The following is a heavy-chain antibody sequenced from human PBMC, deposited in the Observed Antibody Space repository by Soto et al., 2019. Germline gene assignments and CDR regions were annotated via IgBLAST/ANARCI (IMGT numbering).Heavy chain of an antibody. CDR1: GGSFSPNYW. J-gene: IGHJ4*02. CDR2: IYWDDDK. Sequence: TLSLTCTVSGGSFSPNYWSWIRQPPGKALEWLALIYWDDDKRYSPSLKSRLTITKDTSKNQVVLTMTNMDPVDTATYYCAHSSSWFNFDYWGQGTLVTVSS. V-gene: IGHV2-5*08. CDR3: AHSSSWFNFDY. D-gene: IGHD6-13*01.